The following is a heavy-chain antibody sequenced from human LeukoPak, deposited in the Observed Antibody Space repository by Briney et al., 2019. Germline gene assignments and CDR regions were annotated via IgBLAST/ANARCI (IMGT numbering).Heavy chain of an antibody. CDR3: AKGPQGD. CDR1: GFTFSNYA. CDR2: IDSGGGT. V-gene: IGHV3-23*01. J-gene: IGHJ4*02. D-gene: IGHD3-16*01. Sequence: PGGSLRLSCAASGFTFSNYAMSWVRQAPGKGLQWVSAIDSGGGTYYANSVEGRFTISRDNSKNTLYLQLNSLRAEDTAVYYCAKGPQGDWGQGALVTVSS.